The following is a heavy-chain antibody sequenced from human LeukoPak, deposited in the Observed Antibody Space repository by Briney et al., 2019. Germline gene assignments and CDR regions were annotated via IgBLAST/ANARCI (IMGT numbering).Heavy chain of an antibody. J-gene: IGHJ5*02. CDR2: INRSGST. CDR1: GGSFSGYY. Sequence: SETLSLTCAVYGGSFSGYYWSWIRQPPGKGLEWIGEINRSGSTNYNPSLKSRVTISVDTSKNQFSLKLSSVTAADTAVYYCARGVVVTVRPPPPSNWFDPWGQGTLVTVSS. CDR3: ARGVVVTVRPPPPSNWFDP. V-gene: IGHV4-34*01. D-gene: IGHD2-21*02.